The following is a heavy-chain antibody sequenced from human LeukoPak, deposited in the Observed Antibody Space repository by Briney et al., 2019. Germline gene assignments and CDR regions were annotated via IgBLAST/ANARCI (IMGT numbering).Heavy chain of an antibody. J-gene: IGHJ3*02. Sequence: PGGSLRLSCAASGFTFNSYPMHWVRQAPGKGLEWVAVISYDGSKKYYADCVKGRFTISRDNSKNTLYLQMNSLRAEDTAVYYCAREKINRGIVVVTGGAFDIRGQGTMVTVSS. D-gene: IGHD2-21*02. CDR1: GFTFNSYP. CDR2: ISYDGSKK. V-gene: IGHV3-30-3*01. CDR3: AREKINRGIVVVTGGAFDI.